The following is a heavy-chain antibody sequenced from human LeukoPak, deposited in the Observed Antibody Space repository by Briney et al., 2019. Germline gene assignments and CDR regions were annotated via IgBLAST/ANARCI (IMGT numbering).Heavy chain of an antibody. D-gene: IGHD2-2*01. CDR1: GFTFSSYW. Sequence: PGGSLRLSCAASGFTFSSYWMSWVRQAPGKGLEWVANIKQDGSEKYYVDSVKGRFTISRDNAKNSLYLQMNSLRAEDTAVYYCAGDCHQLLTLYYYYGMDVWGQGTTVTVSS. J-gene: IGHJ6*02. V-gene: IGHV3-7*01. CDR2: IKQDGSEK. CDR3: AGDCHQLLTLYYYYGMDV.